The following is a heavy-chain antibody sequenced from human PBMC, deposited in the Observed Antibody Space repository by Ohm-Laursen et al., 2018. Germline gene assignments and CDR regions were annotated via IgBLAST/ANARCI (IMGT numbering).Heavy chain of an antibody. CDR1: GFTVSNNY. Sequence: SLRLSCAASGFTVSNNYMSWVRQAPGKGLEWVSVIYSGGGTNYADSVKGRFTISRDNSKNTLYLQMNNLRAEDTAVYYCARSIKDYGDYGWGQGTLVTVSS. D-gene: IGHD4-17*01. J-gene: IGHJ4*02. V-gene: IGHV3-53*01. CDR3: ARSIKDYGDYG. CDR2: IYSGGGT.